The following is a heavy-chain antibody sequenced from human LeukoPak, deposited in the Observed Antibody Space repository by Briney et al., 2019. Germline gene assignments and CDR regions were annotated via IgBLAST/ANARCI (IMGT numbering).Heavy chain of an antibody. CDR1: GGSISSYY. Sequence: SETLSLTYTVSGGSISSYYWSWIRQPAGKGLEWIGRIYASGSTNYNPSLKSRVTMSVDTSKNQFSLKLSSVTAADTAVYYCARVGYGPAAMGWFDPWGQGTLVTVSS. D-gene: IGHD2-2*01. J-gene: IGHJ5*02. V-gene: IGHV4-4*07. CDR3: ARVGYGPAAMGWFDP. CDR2: IYASGST.